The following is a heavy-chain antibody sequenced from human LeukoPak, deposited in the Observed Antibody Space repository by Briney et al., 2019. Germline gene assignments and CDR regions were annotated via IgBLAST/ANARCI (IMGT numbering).Heavy chain of an antibody. D-gene: IGHD3-10*01. CDR2: ISWDGDNT. CDR1: GFTFDDYT. CDR3: ARRRRLYYYGSGTYYYFMDV. Sequence: PGGSLRLSCAASGFTFDDYTMHWVRQAPGKGLEWVSLISWDGDNTYYADSVKGRLTISRDNSKNSLYLQMNSLKTEDTAVYYCARRRRLYYYGSGTYYYFMDVWGKGTTVTISS. J-gene: IGHJ6*03. V-gene: IGHV3-43*01.